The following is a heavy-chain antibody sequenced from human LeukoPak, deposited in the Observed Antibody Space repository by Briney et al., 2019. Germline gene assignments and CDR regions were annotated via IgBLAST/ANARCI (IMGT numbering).Heavy chain of an antibody. Sequence: SETLSLTCTVSGGSISSYYWNWIRQPPGKGLEWIGYISYSGTTNYNPSLKSRVTISVDTSKNQFSLKLSSVTAADTAVYYCARNEWTTIDYWGQGTLVTVSS. CDR2: ISYSGTT. J-gene: IGHJ4*02. CDR3: ARNEWTTIDY. D-gene: IGHD3-3*01. CDR1: GGSISSYY. V-gene: IGHV4-59*01.